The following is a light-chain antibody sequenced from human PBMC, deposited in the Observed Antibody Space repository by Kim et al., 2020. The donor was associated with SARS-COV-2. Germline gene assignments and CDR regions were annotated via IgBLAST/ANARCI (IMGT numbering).Light chain of an antibody. CDR1: QSVSSN. J-gene: IGKJ2*03. CDR3: QQYNNWPPNS. CDR2: GAS. V-gene: IGKV3-15*01. Sequence: VSPGERATLSCRASQSVSSNLAWYQQKPGQAPRLLIYGASTRATGIPARFSGSGSGTEFTLTISILQSEDFADYYCQQYNNWPPNSFGQGTKLEI.